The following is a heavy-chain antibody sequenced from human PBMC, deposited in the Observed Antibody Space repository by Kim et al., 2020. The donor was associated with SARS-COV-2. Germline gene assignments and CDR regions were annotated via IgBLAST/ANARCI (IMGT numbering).Heavy chain of an antibody. Sequence: GGSLRLSCAASGFTFSNYWMSWVRQGPGKGPEWVANIKEDGGETYCVDSVKGRFTISRDNAKNSLYLQMNSLRDEDTAVYYCATDQIHNSLYYWGQGTLVTVSS. CDR2: IKEDGGET. J-gene: IGHJ4*02. CDR3: ATDQIHNSLYY. D-gene: IGHD1-20*01. CDR1: GFTFSNYW. V-gene: IGHV3-7*01.